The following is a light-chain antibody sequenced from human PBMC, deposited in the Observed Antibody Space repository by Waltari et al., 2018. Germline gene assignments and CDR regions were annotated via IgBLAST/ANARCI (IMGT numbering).Light chain of an antibody. Sequence: QSALTQPASVSGSPGQSITISCTGTSSDVGGYNSVSWYQQHPGTAPKLMIYEVSNRPSGVSNRCSGSKSGNTASLTISGLQAEDEADYYCSSYTSSSTWVFGGGTKLTVL. CDR2: EVS. CDR1: SSDVGGYNS. J-gene: IGLJ3*02. V-gene: IGLV2-14*01. CDR3: SSYTSSSTWV.